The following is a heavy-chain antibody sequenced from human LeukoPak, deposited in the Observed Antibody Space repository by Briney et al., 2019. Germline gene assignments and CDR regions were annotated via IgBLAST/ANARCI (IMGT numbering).Heavy chain of an antibody. D-gene: IGHD6-13*01. CDR3: ARGAAAGKDY. Sequence: GGSLRLSCAASGFTVSSNHMSWVRQAPGKGLEWVSSISSSSSYIYYADSVKGRFTISRDNAKNSLYLQMNSLRAEDTAVYYCARGAAAGKDYWGQGTLVTVSS. CDR1: GFTVSSNH. J-gene: IGHJ4*02. V-gene: IGHV3-21*01. CDR2: ISSSSSYI.